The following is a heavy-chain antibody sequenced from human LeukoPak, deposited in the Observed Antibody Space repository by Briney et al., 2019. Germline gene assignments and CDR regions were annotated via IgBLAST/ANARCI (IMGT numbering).Heavy chain of an antibody. CDR1: GFTFSNYA. V-gene: IGHV3-23*01. J-gene: IGHJ4*02. CDR2: ISSSGDGT. CDR3: ARDYYDSSGYLYYFDY. D-gene: IGHD3-22*01. Sequence: GGSLRLSCVGSGFTFSNYAMTWVRQGPGKGLEWVSTISSSGDGTFYADSVKGRFTISRDNSKNTLYLQMNSLRAEDTAVYYCARDYYDSSGYLYYFDYWGQGTLVTVSS.